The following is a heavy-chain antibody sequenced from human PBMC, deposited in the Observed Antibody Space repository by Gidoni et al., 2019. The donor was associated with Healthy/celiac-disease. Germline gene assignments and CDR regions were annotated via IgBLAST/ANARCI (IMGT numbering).Heavy chain of an antibody. D-gene: IGHD3-22*01. Sequence: QVTLKESVPVLVKPTETLTLTCTVSGFSLSTARMGVSWSRQPRGKALASLAHIFSNDEKSYSTSLKSKLTISKDTSKSQVVLTMTNMDPVDTATYYCARIRGHYYDSSGYLYYYMDVWGKGTTVTVSS. V-gene: IGHV2-26*01. J-gene: IGHJ6*03. CDR3: ARIRGHYYDSSGYLYYYMDV. CDR2: IFSNDEK. CDR1: GFSLSTARMG.